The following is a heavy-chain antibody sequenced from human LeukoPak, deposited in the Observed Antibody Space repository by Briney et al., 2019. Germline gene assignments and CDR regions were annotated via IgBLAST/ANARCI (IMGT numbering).Heavy chain of an antibody. Sequence: ASVKVSCKASGYTFISYYIHWVRQAPGQGLEWMGIINPSGGSTNYAQKFQGRVTMTRDTSTSTVYMEVSSLRSEDTAVYYCARGLASWLLDSWGQGTLVTVSS. CDR1: GYTFISYY. CDR3: ARGLASWLLDS. D-gene: IGHD3-22*01. CDR2: INPSGGST. J-gene: IGHJ4*02. V-gene: IGHV1-46*01.